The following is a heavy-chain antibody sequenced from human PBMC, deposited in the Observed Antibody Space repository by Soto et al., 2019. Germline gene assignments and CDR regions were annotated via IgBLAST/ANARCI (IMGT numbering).Heavy chain of an antibody. J-gene: IGHJ4*02. CDR3: AHRVLRTVFGLVTTTAIYFDF. CDR2: IYWDDDK. V-gene: IGHV2-5*02. CDR1: GFSLTTSGVG. Sequence: QITLNESGPTVVRPTETLTLTCRFTGFSLTTSGVGVGWIRQSPGKATEWLALIYWDDDKRYSASLKSRLPITKDTSKINVVLTVSDLDPADTATYYCAHRVLRTVFGLVTTTAIYFDFWGQGTPVAVSS. D-gene: IGHD3-3*01.